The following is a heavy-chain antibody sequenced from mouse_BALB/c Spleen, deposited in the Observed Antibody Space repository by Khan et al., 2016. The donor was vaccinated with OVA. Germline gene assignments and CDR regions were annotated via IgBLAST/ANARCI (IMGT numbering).Heavy chain of an antibody. D-gene: IGHD2-14*01. V-gene: IGHV9-2-1*01. CDR1: GYTFTDYS. CDR3: ARERYDYFDY. Sequence: QIQLVQSGPELKKPGETVKISYKASGYTFTDYSMHWVKQAPGKGLKWMGWINTETGEPTYADDFKGRFAFSLETSASTAYLQINNLKNEDTATYFCARERYDYFDYWGQGTTLTVSA. CDR2: INTETGEP. J-gene: IGHJ2*01.